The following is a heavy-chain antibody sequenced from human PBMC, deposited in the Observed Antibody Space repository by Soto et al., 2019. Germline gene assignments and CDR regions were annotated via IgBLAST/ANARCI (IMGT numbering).Heavy chain of an antibody. CDR2: ISSNGGST. D-gene: IGHD5-12*01. CDR1: GFTFSSYA. V-gene: IGHV3-64D*08. J-gene: IGHJ3*02. CDR3: LKGSNRLLDAFEM. Sequence: GGSLRLSCAASGFTFSSYAMSWVRQAPGKGLEYVSAISSNGGSTYYADSVKGRFTISRDNSKNTLYLQMSSLRAEDTAVYYWLKGSNRLLDAFEMWRQGAMVTVSS.